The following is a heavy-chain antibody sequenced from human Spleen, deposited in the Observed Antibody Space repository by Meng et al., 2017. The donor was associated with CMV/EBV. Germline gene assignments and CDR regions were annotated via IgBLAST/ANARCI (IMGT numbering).Heavy chain of an antibody. Sequence: TVSGDDISRRSYYWGWIRRAPGKGMEWIVNNYYGGRTYYNPSLSSRVTMSVDASENQISLKLTSVTAADTAIYYCAREGGNGDYATHWGQGILVTVSS. J-gene: IGHJ4*02. CDR3: AREGGNGDYATH. CDR1: GDDISRRSYY. CDR2: NYYGGRT. D-gene: IGHD4-17*01. V-gene: IGHV4-39*07.